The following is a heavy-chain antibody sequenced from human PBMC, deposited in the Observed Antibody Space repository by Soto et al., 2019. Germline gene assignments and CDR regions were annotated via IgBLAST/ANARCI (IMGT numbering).Heavy chain of an antibody. V-gene: IGHV1-69*01. Sequence: QVQLVQSGAEVKKPGSSVKVSCKASGGTFSNYSINWVRQAPGQGLQWMGGIIPIFGTPDYAQTFQGRVKITADESTTTAYMALSSLRSEDTAVYYCARAMVVADPSDGYSYCGLDVWGQGTTVTVSS. D-gene: IGHD5-12*01. CDR3: ARAMVVADPSDGYSYCGLDV. J-gene: IGHJ6*02. CDR2: IIPIFGTP. CDR1: GGTFSNYS.